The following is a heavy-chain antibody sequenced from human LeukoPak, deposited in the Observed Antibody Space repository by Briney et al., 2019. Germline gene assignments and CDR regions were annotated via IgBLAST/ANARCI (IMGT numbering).Heavy chain of an antibody. V-gene: IGHV3-11*01. D-gene: IGHD3-16*01. CDR3: ARRGPRPPSYYFDY. CDR2: ISSSGSTL. J-gene: IGHJ4*02. CDR1: GFTFSDYY. Sequence: GGSLRLSCAASGFTFSDYYMSWIRQAPGKGLEWVSYISSSGSTLYYADSVKGRFTISRDNAKNSLYLQMNSLRAEDTAVYYCARRGPRPPSYYFDYWGQGTLVTVSS.